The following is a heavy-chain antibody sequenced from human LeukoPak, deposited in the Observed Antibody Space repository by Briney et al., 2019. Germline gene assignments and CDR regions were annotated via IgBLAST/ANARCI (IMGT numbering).Heavy chain of an antibody. V-gene: IGHV1-2*02. CDR3: ARDGVYYDSSGYSNY. CDR2: INPNSGGT. Sequence: GASVKVSCKASGYTFTGYYMHWVRQAPGQGLEWMGWINPNSGGTNYARKFQGRVTMTRDTSISTAYMELSRLRSDDTAVYYCARDGVYYDSSGYSNYWGQGTLVTVSS. J-gene: IGHJ4*02. D-gene: IGHD3-22*01. CDR1: GYTFTGYY.